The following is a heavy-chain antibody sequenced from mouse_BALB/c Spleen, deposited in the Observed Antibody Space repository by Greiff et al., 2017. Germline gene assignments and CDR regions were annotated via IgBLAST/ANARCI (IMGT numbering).Heavy chain of an antibody. CDR3: ARDIVGYLDAMDY. Sequence: EVQGVESGGGLVQPGGSLRLSCATSGFTFTDYYMSWVSQPPGKALEWLGFIRNKANGYTTEYSASVKGRFTISRDNSQSILYLQMNTLRAEDSATYYCARDIVGYLDAMDYWGQGTSVTVSS. CDR1: GFTFTDYY. J-gene: IGHJ4*01. D-gene: IGHD2-3*01. V-gene: IGHV7-3*02. CDR2: IRNKANGYTT.